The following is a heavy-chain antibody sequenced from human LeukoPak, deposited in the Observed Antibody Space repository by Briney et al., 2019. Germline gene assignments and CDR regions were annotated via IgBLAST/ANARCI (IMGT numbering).Heavy chain of an antibody. J-gene: IGHJ3*02. Sequence: SGGSLRLSCAASGFTVSSNYMSWVRQAPGKGLEWVSVIYSGGSTYYADSVKGRFTISRDNSKNTLYLQMNSLRAEDTAVYYCARLYYDSSGGLDAFDIWGQGTMVTVSS. D-gene: IGHD3-22*01. CDR3: ARLYYDSSGGLDAFDI. CDR1: GFTVSSNY. CDR2: IYSGGST. V-gene: IGHV3-66*01.